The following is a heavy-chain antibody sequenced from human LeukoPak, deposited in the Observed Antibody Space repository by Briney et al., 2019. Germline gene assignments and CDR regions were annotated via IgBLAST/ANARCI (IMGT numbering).Heavy chain of an antibody. J-gene: IGHJ4*02. V-gene: IGHV3-30*19. Sequence: PGGSLRLSCVASGFTFSSYGMHWVRQAPGKGLEWVAVISYDGSNKYYADSVKGRFTISRDNSKNTLYLQMSSLRAEETAVYYCARDVIAVALYYFDYWGQGTLVTVSS. D-gene: IGHD6-19*01. CDR3: ARDVIAVALYYFDY. CDR1: GFTFSSYG. CDR2: ISYDGSNK.